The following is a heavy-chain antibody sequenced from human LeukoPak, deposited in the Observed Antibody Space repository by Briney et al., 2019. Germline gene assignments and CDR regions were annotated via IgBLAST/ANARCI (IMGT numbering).Heavy chain of an antibody. CDR3: ARARYYHDSSGYSWYFDY. Sequence: SETLSLTCTVSGGSISSYYWSWIRQPPGKGLEWIGYIYYSGSTNYNPSLKSRVTISVDTSKNQFSLKLSSVTAADTAVYYCARARYYHDSSGYSWYFDYWGQGTLVTVSS. J-gene: IGHJ4*02. CDR2: IYYSGST. CDR1: GGSISSYY. V-gene: IGHV4-59*01. D-gene: IGHD3-22*01.